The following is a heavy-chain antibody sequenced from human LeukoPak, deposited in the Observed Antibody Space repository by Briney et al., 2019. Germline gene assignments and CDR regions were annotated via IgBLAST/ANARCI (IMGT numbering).Heavy chain of an antibody. Sequence: GGSLRLSCAASGFTFSSYGMHWVRQAPGKGLEWVAVISYDGSNKYYADSVKGRFTISGDNSKNTLYLQMNSLRAEDTAVYYCAKDIGDGDHDYWGQGTLVTVSS. CDR1: GFTFSSYG. CDR3: AKDIGDGDHDY. D-gene: IGHD4-17*01. V-gene: IGHV3-30*18. J-gene: IGHJ4*02. CDR2: ISYDGSNK.